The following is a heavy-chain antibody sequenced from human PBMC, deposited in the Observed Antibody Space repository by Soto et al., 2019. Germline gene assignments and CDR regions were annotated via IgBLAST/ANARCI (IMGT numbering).Heavy chain of an antibody. CDR2: IDPSDSYT. J-gene: IGHJ4*02. Sequence: GESLKISCKGSGYSFTSYWISWVRQMPGKGLEWMGRIDPSDSYTNYSPSFQGHVTISADKSISTAYLQWNSLKASDTAMYYCARLDYYDSSGSTMVDYWGQGTLVTVSS. V-gene: IGHV5-10-1*01. D-gene: IGHD3-22*01. CDR1: GYSFTSYW. CDR3: ARLDYYDSSGSTMVDY.